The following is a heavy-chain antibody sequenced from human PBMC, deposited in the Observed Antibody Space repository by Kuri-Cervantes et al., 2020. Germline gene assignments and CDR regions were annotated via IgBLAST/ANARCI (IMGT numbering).Heavy chain of an antibody. CDR3: ARGVLYCDFWSGYYGPWGFDY. J-gene: IGHJ4*02. V-gene: IGHV4-34*01. CDR2: INHSGST. CDR1: GGSFRGYY. Sequence: SQTLSLTCAVYGGSFRGYYWSWIRQPPGKGLEWIGEINHSGSTNYNPSLKSRVTISVDTSKNQFSLTLSSVTAADTGVYYCARGVLYCDFWSGYYGPWGFDYWGQGTLVTVSS. D-gene: IGHD3-3*01.